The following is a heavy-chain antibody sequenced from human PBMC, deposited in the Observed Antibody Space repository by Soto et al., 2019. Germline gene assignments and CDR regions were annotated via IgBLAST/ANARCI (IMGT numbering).Heavy chain of an antibody. Sequence: EVQLLESGGGLVQPGGSLRLSCAASGFTFSSYAVSWVRQAPGKGLEWVSAISASGGSTYYADSVKGRFTIPGDKSKNTLYLQMNSLRAEDTAVYYCARALYYDILTGPFDYWGQGTLVTVSS. CDR2: ISASGGST. J-gene: IGHJ4*02. D-gene: IGHD3-9*01. V-gene: IGHV3-23*01. CDR3: ARALYYDILTGPFDY. CDR1: GFTFSSYA.